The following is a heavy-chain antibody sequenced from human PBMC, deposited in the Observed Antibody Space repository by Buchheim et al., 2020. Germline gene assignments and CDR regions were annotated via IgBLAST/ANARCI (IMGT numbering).Heavy chain of an antibody. J-gene: IGHJ4*02. Sequence: QVQLVESGGGVVQPGRSLRLSCAASGFTFSSYGMHWVRQAPGKGLEWVAVISYDGSNKYYADSVKGRFTISRDNSKTTLYLQMNSLRAEDTAVYYCAKDRDSSGWRGRGYFDYWGQGTL. D-gene: IGHD6-19*01. CDR2: ISYDGSNK. CDR3: AKDRDSSGWRGRGYFDY. V-gene: IGHV3-30*18. CDR1: GFTFSSYG.